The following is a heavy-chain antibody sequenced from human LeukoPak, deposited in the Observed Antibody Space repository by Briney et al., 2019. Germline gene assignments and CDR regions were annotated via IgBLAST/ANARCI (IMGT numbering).Heavy chain of an antibody. CDR1: GYTFTNYG. CDR2: IHTYNGHT. CDR3: ARDPGGTGPYYFDC. D-gene: IGHD1-1*01. J-gene: IGHJ4*02. Sequence: GASVKVSCKASGYTFTNYGVSCVRQAPGQGLEWMGWIHTYNGHTNYAQKLQGRVTMTTDTSTSTAYMELSSLRSDDTAVYYCARDPGGTGPYYFDCWGQGTLVTVSS. V-gene: IGHV1-18*01.